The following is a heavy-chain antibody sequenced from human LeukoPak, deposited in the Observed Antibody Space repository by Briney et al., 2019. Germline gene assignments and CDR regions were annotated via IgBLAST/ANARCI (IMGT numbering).Heavy chain of an antibody. CDR2: IRQDGSEK. V-gene: IGHV3-7*01. J-gene: IGHJ4*02. Sequence: GGCLRLSCAASGFTFSNYWMNWVRQAPGKGLEWVANIRQDGSEKYYVDSVKGRFTISRDNAKNSLYLQMNSLRAEDTAVYYCARGGGYGDYWGQGTVVIVSS. CDR3: ARGGGYGDY. D-gene: IGHD6-25*01. CDR1: GFTFSNYW.